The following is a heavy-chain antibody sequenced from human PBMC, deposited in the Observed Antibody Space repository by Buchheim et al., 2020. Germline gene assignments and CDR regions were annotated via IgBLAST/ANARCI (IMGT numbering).Heavy chain of an antibody. CDR2: ISSSSSTI. CDR1: GFTFSSYS. Sequence: EVQLVESGGGLVQPGGSLRLSCAASGFTFSSYSMNWVRQAPGKGLEWVSYISSSSSTIYYADSVKGRFTISRDNAKNSLYLQMNSLRAEDTAVYYCARKQEDYYYYMDVWGKGTT. J-gene: IGHJ6*03. CDR3: ARKQEDYYYYMDV. V-gene: IGHV3-48*01.